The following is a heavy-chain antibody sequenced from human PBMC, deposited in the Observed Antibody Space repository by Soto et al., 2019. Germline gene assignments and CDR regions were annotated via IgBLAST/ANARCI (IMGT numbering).Heavy chain of an antibody. CDR2: ISSSSSTI. CDR1: GFTFSSYS. V-gene: IGHV3-48*02. CDR3: ARDLGYCISTSCETTNWFDP. D-gene: IGHD2-2*01. Sequence: PGGSLRLSCAASGFTFSSYSMNWVRQAPGKGLEWVSYISSSSSTIYYADSVKGRFTISRDNAKNSLYLQMNSLRDEDTAVYYCARDLGYCISTSCETTNWFDPWGQGTLVTVSS. J-gene: IGHJ5*02.